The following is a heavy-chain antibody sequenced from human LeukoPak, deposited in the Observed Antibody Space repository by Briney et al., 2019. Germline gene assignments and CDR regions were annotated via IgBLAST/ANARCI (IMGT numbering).Heavy chain of an antibody. D-gene: IGHD6-6*01. V-gene: IGHV1-2*04. CDR3: ARGMGSSSPDYYYYYGMDV. Sequence: ASVKVSCKASGYTFTGYYMHWVRQAPGQGLEWIGWINPNSGGTNYAQKFQGWVTMTRDTSISTAYMELSRLRSDDTAVYYCARGMGSSSPDYYYYYGMDVWGQGTTVTVSS. CDR1: GYTFTGYY. CDR2: INPNSGGT. J-gene: IGHJ6*02.